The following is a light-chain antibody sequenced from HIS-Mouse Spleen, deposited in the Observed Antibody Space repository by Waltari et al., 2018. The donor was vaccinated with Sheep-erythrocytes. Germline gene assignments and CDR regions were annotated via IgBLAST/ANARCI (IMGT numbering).Light chain of an antibody. CDR1: SSDFGAYHF. Sequence: QSALTQPRSVSGAPAQSVTIACTGTSSDFGAYHFFSWYQQHPGNAPKLTIYDVSKRPSGVPDRFSGSKSGNTASLTISGLQAEDEADYYCCSYAGSYNHVFATGTKVTVL. CDR2: DVS. J-gene: IGLJ1*01. CDR3: CSYAGSYNHV. V-gene: IGLV2-11*01.